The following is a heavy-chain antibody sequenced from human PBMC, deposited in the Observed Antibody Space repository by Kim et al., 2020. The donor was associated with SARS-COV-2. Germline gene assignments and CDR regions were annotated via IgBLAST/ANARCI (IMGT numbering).Heavy chain of an antibody. CDR1: GGSISSYY. CDR2: IYYSGST. CDR3: ARARYGSGEDYYYYGMDV. V-gene: IGHV4-59*13. J-gene: IGHJ6*02. Sequence: SETLSLTCTVPGGSISSYYWSWIRQPPGKGLEWIGYIYYSGSTNYNPSLKSRVTISVDTSKNQFSLKLSSVTAADTAVYYCARARYGSGEDYYYYGMDVWGQGTTVTVSS. D-gene: IGHD3-10*01.